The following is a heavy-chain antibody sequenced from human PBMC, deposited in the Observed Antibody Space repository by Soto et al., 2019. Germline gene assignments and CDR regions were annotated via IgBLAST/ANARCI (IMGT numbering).Heavy chain of an antibody. CDR2: ISRNGRST. D-gene: IGHD7-27*01. CDR3: GPLGRSRSRLTNFPH. J-gene: IGHJ4*02. Sequence: GGSLRLSCAASGFSFSNCGMQWVRQAPGKGLEYVAGISRNGRSTFYVNSVKGRFIISRDNSMNMLYLQMGSLRVDDMAVYYCGPLGRSRSRLTNFPHWGQGRLLTVCS. V-gene: IGHV3-64*01. CDR1: GFSFSNCG.